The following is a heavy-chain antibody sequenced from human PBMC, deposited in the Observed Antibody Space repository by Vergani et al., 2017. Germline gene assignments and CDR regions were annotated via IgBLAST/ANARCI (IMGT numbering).Heavy chain of an antibody. Sequence: QVQLQQWGAGLLKPSETLSLTCAVYGGSFSGYYWSWIRQPAGKGLEWIGRIYTSGSTNYNPSLKSRVTISVDTSKNQFSLKLSSVTAADTAVYYCARYCSSTSCSSAFDIWGQGTMVTVSS. J-gene: IGHJ3*02. V-gene: IGHV4-59*10. D-gene: IGHD2-2*01. CDR2: IYTSGST. CDR3: ARYCSSTSCSSAFDI. CDR1: GGSFSGYY.